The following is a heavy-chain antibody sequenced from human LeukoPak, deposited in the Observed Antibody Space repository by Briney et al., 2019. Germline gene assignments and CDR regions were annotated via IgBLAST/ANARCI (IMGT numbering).Heavy chain of an antibody. CDR3: ASPKYGDFYFDY. D-gene: IGHD2-21*02. J-gene: IGHJ4*02. CDR1: GYTFTGYY. V-gene: IGHV1-2*02. CDR2: INPNSGGT. Sequence: ASVKVSCKASGYTFTGYYMHWVRQAPGQGLEWMGWINPNSGGTNYAQKFAGRVTMTRDTSISTVFMELRRLRSDDMAVYYCASPKYGDFYFDYWGQGTLVTVSS.